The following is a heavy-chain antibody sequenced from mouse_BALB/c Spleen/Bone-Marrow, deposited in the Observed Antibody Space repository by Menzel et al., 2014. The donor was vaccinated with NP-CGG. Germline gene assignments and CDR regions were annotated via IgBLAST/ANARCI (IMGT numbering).Heavy chain of an antibody. CDR1: GYTFTSYI. CDR2: INPYNDYT. J-gene: IGHJ3*01. CDR3: ARLGPYYRYDVAY. V-gene: IGHV1-14*01. D-gene: IGHD2-14*01. Sequence: SGPELVKPGASVKMSCKASGYTFTSYIIHWVKQKPGQGLDWIGYINPYNDYTKYNEKFKGKATLTSDRSSSTAYMELSSLTSEDSAVYYCARLGPYYRYDVAYWGQGTLVTVSA.